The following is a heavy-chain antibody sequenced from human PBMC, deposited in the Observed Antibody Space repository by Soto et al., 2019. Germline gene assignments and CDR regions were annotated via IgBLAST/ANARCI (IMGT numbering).Heavy chain of an antibody. V-gene: IGHV1-69*12. CDR3: VRDRGAARREYVFRF. Sequence: QVQLVQSGAEVKKPGSSVKLSCKASGGSVSSYAISWVRQAPGLGLEYMGGVIPALGTPNYAQKFQGRVTISADASTSTAYMELNSLTSDDTALYYCVRDRGAARREYVFRFWGQGTLVTVSS. CDR2: VIPALGTP. D-gene: IGHD6-6*01. CDR1: GGSVSSYA. J-gene: IGHJ4*02.